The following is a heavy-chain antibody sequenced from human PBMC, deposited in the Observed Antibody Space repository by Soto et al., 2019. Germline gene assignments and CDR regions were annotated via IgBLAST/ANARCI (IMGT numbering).Heavy chain of an antibody. J-gene: IGHJ4*02. D-gene: IGHD1-1*01. V-gene: IGHV5-10-1*01. Sequence: SLKISCKGSVYSFPSYWITWVRQMPGKGLEWMGRIDPSDSYTDYSPSFQGHVTISADKSISTAYLQWSSLKASDSAMYYCAGISTTGPLDYGAQGTRVPVS. CDR3: AGISTTGPLDY. CDR2: IDPSDSYT. CDR1: VYSFPSYW.